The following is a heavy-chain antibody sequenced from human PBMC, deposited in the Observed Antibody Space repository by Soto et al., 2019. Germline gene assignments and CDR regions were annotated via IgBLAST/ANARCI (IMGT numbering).Heavy chain of an antibody. CDR1: GYTFTGYY. J-gene: IGHJ4*02. CDR2: INPNSGGT. D-gene: IGHD3-22*01. Sequence: ASVKVSCKASGYTFTGYYMHWVRQAPGQGLEWMGWINPNSGGTNYAQKFQGWVTMTRDTSISTAYMELSRLRSDDTAVYYCASATPTTYYDTSGYFDSWGQGTLLTV. V-gene: IGHV1-2*04. CDR3: ASATPTTYYDTSGYFDS.